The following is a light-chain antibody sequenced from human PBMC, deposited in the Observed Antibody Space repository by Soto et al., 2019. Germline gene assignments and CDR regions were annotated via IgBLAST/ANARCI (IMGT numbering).Light chain of an antibody. CDR3: QHSYSPPLN. CDR2: AAS. Sequence: DIQMTQSPSSLSASVGDRVTITCRASQSSSLYLHWYQQKPGKAPKLLIYAASSLQSGVPSRFTGSESVTDFTLTIISLQREDFATYYCQHSYSPPLNFGGGTKVE. J-gene: IGKJ4*01. V-gene: IGKV1-39*01. CDR1: QSSSLY.